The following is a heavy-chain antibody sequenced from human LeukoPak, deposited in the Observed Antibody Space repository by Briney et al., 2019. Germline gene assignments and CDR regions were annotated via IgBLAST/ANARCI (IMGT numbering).Heavy chain of an antibody. CDR3: ARDAVTTLYYGMDV. V-gene: IGHV4-34*01. D-gene: IGHD4-17*01. CDR1: GGSFSGYY. J-gene: IGHJ6*02. Sequence: SETLSLTCAVYGGSFSGYYWSWIRQPPGKGLEWIGEINHSGSTNYNPSLKSRVTISVDTSKNQFSLKLSSVTAADAAVYYCARDAVTTLYYGMDVWRQGTTVTVSS. CDR2: INHSGST.